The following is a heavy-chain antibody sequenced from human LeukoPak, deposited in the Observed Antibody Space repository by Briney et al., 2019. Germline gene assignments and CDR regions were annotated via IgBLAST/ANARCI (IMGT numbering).Heavy chain of an antibody. D-gene: IGHD3-10*01. CDR1: GYRFTSYG. V-gene: IGHV1-18*01. Sequence: ASVKVSCKASGYRFTSYGISWVRQAPGQGLEWMGWISAYNGNTNYVQKLQGRVTMTTDTSTSTAYMELRSLRSDDTAVYFCARLGAMVRGVTPFDYWGQGTLVTVSS. J-gene: IGHJ4*02. CDR2: ISAYNGNT. CDR3: ARLGAMVRGVTPFDY.